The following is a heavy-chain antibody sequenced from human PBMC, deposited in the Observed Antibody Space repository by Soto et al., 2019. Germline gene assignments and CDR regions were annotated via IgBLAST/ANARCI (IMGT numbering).Heavy chain of an antibody. CDR1: GYTFTGYY. D-gene: IGHD2-8*01. CDR3: SRGPDLYCTNGVCYSPFDY. J-gene: IGHJ4*02. Sequence: ASVKVSCKASGYTFTGYYMHWVRQAPGQGLEWMGWINPNSGGTNYAQKFQGWVTMTRDTSISTAYMELSRLRSDDTAMYYCSRGPDLYCTNGVCYSPFDYWGQGTLVTVS. CDR2: INPNSGGT. V-gene: IGHV1-2*04.